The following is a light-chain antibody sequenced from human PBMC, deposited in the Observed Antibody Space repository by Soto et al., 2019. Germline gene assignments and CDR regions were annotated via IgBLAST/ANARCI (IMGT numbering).Light chain of an antibody. CDR2: DAA. CDR1: QSVSST. Sequence: EIVMTQSPATLSVSPGGRATLSCRASQSVSSTLAWYQQKPGQAPRLLIYDAANRATGLPARFSGSGSGTDFTLTISRLEPEDFAIYYCQQRINWPITVGGGT. V-gene: IGKV3-11*01. J-gene: IGKJ5*01. CDR3: QQRINWPIT.